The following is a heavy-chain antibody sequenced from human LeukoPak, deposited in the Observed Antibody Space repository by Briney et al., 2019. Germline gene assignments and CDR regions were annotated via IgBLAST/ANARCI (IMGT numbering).Heavy chain of an antibody. CDR2: ISTDGSST. CDR3: ASYLTSIPSGMDV. CDR1: GFTFSGYW. J-gene: IGHJ6*02. Sequence: GGSLRLSCAASGFTFSGYWMHWLRQAPGKGPVWVSRISTDGSSTSYADSVKGRFTISRDNGKNTLYLQLNSLRAEDTAVYYCASYLTSIPSGMDVWGQGTTVTVSS. D-gene: IGHD2/OR15-2a*01. V-gene: IGHV3-74*01.